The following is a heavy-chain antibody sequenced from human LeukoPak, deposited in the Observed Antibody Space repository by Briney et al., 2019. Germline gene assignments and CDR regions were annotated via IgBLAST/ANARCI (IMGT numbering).Heavy chain of an antibody. CDR1: GGTFSSYA. CDR2: IIPILGIA. CDR3: ARVPSYDSSGYYYLW. D-gene: IGHD3-22*01. V-gene: IGHV1-69*04. J-gene: IGHJ4*02. Sequence: SVKVSCKASGGTFSSYAISWVRQAPGQGLEWMGRIIPILGIANYAQKFQGRVTITADKSTSTAYMELSSLRFEDTAVYYCARVPSYDSSGYYYLWWGQGTLVTVSS.